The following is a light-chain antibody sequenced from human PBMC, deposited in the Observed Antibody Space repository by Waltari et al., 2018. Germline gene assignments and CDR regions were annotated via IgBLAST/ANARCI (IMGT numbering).Light chain of an antibody. CDR2: LAS. CDR3: QQSYITAYT. CDR1: QTIRGW. V-gene: IGKV1-39*01. Sequence: DIQMTQSPSMLSASVGDRVTITCRASQTIRGWLAWYQLKPGLAPKHLIYLASTLQSGVPSRFSGSGSGTDFSLTISSLQPEDFATYYCQQSYITAYTFGQGTKVEIQ. J-gene: IGKJ2*01.